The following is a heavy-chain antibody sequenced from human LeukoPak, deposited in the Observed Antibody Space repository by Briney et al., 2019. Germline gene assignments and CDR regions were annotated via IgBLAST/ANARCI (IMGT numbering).Heavy chain of an antibody. V-gene: IGHV3-66*01. CDR2: IYSGGST. J-gene: IGHJ4*02. CDR1: GFTVSSNH. Sequence: PGGSLRLSCAASGFTVSSNHMSWVRQAPGKGLEWVSVIYSGGSTYYADSVKGRFTISRDNSKNTLYLQMNSLRAEDTAVYYCARDPPGGDYGDYLCQGTLVTVSS. CDR3: ARDPPGGDYGDY. D-gene: IGHD3-10*01.